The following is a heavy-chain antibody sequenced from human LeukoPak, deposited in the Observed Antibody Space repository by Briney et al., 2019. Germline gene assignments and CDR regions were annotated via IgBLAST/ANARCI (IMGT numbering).Heavy chain of an antibody. D-gene: IGHD6-19*01. Sequence: GGSLRLSCAASGFTFSSYAMHWVRQAPGKGLEWVAVISYDGSNKYYADSVKGRFTISRDNSKNTLYLQMNSLRAEDTAVYYCARGWQWLINYYFDYWGQGTLVTVSS. CDR3: ARGWQWLINYYFDY. CDR2: ISYDGSNK. V-gene: IGHV3-30*04. CDR1: GFTFSSYA. J-gene: IGHJ4*02.